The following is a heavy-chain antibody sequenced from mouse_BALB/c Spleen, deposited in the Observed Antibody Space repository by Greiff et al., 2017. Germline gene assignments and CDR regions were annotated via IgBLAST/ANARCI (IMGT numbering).Heavy chain of an antibody. CDR2: ISTYYGDA. CDR3: ARARHYYGSSYGDAMDY. D-gene: IGHD1-1*01. Sequence: QVHVKQSGAELVRPGVSVKISCKGSGYTFTDYAMHWVKQSHAKSLEWIGVISTYYGDASYNQKFKGKATMTVDKSSSTAYMELARLTSEDSAIYYCARARHYYGSSYGDAMDYWGQGTSVTVSS. V-gene: IGHV1S137*01. J-gene: IGHJ4*01. CDR1: GYTFTDYA.